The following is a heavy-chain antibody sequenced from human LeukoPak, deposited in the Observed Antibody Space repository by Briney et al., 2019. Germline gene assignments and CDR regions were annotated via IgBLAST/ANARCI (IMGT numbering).Heavy chain of an antibody. Sequence: KASETLSLTCTVSGGSISSTSYFWGWIRQPPGKGLEWIGSIYSSGITYYNPSLKSRLTMSADTSNNHFSLKLNSVTAADTAVYYCARSWNWNYGLLDYWGQGTLVTVSS. CDR3: ARSWNWNYGLLDY. CDR2: IYSSGIT. J-gene: IGHJ4*02. CDR1: GGSISSTSYF. V-gene: IGHV4-39*01. D-gene: IGHD1-7*01.